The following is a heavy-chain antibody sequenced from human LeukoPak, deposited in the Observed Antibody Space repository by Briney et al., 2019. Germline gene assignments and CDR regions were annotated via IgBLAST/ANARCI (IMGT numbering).Heavy chain of an antibody. V-gene: IGHV3-23*01. CDR2: ISGSGGST. D-gene: IGHD7-27*01. Sequence: GGSLRLSCAASGFTFSSYAMNWVRQAPGKGLEWVSVISGSGGSTYYADSVKGRFTISRDNSKNTLDLQMNSLRAEDTAVYYCAKANWGSGYWGQGTLVTVSS. CDR3: AKANWGSGY. CDR1: GFTFSSYA. J-gene: IGHJ4*02.